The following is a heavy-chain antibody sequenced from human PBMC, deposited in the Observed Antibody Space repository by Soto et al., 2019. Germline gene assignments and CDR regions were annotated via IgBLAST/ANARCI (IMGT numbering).Heavy chain of an antibody. CDR3: ARVISSRDEYFDY. J-gene: IGHJ4*02. Sequence: SETLSLTCTVSGGSISSGDYYWSWIRHPPGKGLEWIGYIYYSGTTNYNPSLKSRVTMSVDKPKNQFSLNLTSVTAADTAVYYCARVISSRDEYFDYWGQGTVVTVSS. CDR1: GGSISSGDYY. CDR2: IYYSGTT. D-gene: IGHD2-2*01. V-gene: IGHV4-30-4*01.